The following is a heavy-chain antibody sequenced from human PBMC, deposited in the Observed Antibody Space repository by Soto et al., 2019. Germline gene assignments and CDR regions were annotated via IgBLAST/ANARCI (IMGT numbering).Heavy chain of an antibody. D-gene: IGHD2-2*02. J-gene: IGHJ6*02. Sequence: GVSLRLSCEVSRFSFTTYGMNCVRQAPDKGLECVSTIGRGGDTFYADSVKGRFTISRDISKHTLLLQMNSLRAEDTALYFCAKDGKTAGIHYFGMDVGGQETAVNV. CDR2: IGRGGDT. CDR3: AKDGKTAGIHYFGMDV. V-gene: IGHV3-23*01. CDR1: RFSFTTYG.